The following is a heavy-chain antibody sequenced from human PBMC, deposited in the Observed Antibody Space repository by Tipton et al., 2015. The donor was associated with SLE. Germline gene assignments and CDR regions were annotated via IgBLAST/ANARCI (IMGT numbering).Heavy chain of an antibody. CDR3: ARDGGIAAAALYMDV. J-gene: IGHJ6*03. CDR2: IYYSGST. CDR1: GGSISSSSYY. D-gene: IGHD6-13*01. Sequence: TLSLTCTVSGGSISSSSYYWGWIRQPPGKGLEWIGSIYYSGSTYYNPSLKSRVTISVDTSKNQFSLKLSSVTAADTAVYYCARDGGIAAAALYMDVWGKGTTVTVSS. V-gene: IGHV4-39*07.